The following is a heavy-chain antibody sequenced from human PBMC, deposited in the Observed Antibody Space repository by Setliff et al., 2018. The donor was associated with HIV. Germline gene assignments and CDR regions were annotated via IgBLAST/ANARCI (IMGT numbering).Heavy chain of an antibody. CDR2: IHPSAGTT. CDR1: GYMFTTYD. J-gene: IGHJ4*02. Sequence: ASVKVSCKASGYMFTTYDMHWVRQAPGQGLEWMGMIHPSAGTTRYAQIFQGRFTISRDNSKNTLYLQMNSLRAEDTAVYYCAKGGDGYDYWGQGTLVTVSS. V-gene: IGHV1-46*01. CDR3: AKGGDGYDY. D-gene: IGHD5-12*01.